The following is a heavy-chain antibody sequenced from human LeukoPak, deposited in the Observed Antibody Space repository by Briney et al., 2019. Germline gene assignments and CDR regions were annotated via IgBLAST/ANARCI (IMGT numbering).Heavy chain of an antibody. CDR3: ARALFPSDSSSWGDY. CDR2: ISAYNGDT. CDR1: GYTFTSYG. J-gene: IGHJ4*02. Sequence: GASVKVSCKASGYTFTSYGISWVRQAPGQGLEWMGWISAYNGDTNYAQKLQGRVTMTTDTSTSTAYMELRSLRSDDTAVYYCARALFPSDSSSWGDYWGQGTLVTVSS. D-gene: IGHD6-13*01. V-gene: IGHV1-18*01.